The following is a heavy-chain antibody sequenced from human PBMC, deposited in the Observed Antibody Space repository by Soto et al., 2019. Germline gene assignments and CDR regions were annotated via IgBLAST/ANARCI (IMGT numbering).Heavy chain of an antibody. CDR3: ARIGYSYGYWFDS. D-gene: IGHD5-18*01. V-gene: IGHV3-53*01. CDR2: IYSGGST. J-gene: IGHJ5*01. CDR1: GFTVSSNY. Sequence: GESLKISCAASGFTVSSNYMSWVRQAPGKGLEWVSDIYSGGSTYYADSVKGRFTISRDNSKNTLYLQMNSLIAEDTAVYFYARIGYSYGYWFDSWGQGTLVTVSS.